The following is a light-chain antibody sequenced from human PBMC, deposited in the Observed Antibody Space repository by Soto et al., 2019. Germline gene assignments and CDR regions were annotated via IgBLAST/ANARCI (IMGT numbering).Light chain of an antibody. CDR3: QKYSSVPV. J-gene: IGKJ3*01. CDR1: QGIRNY. Sequence: DIQMTQSPTSLSASGGDRVTITCRARQGIRNYVACYQQIPWKAPKLLIYAASTSQSGVPSRFSGSGSGTDFTLTINGLQPEDVATYSCQKYSSVPVFGPGTKVEIK. V-gene: IGKV1-27*01. CDR2: AAS.